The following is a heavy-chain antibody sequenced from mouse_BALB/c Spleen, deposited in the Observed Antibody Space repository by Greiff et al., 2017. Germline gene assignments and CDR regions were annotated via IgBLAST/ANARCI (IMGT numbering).Heavy chain of an antibody. Sequence: QVQPQQSAAELARPGASVKMSCKASGYTFTSYTMHWVKQRPGQGLEWIGYINPSSGYTEYNQKFKDKTTLTADKSSSTAYMQLSSLTSEDSAVYYCARREKYGNFYFDYWGQGTTLTVSS. D-gene: IGHD2-10*02. CDR3: ARREKYGNFYFDY. CDR1: GYTFTSYT. J-gene: IGHJ2*01. V-gene: IGHV1-4*02. CDR2: INPSSGYT.